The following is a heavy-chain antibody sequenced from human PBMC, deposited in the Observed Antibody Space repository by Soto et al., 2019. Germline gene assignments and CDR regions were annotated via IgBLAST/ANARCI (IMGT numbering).Heavy chain of an antibody. CDR1: GGSFSGYY. D-gene: IGHD2-2*01. CDR2: INHSGST. V-gene: IGHV4-34*01. Sequence: SETLSLTCAVYGGSFSGYYWSWIRQPPGKGLEWIGEINHSGSTNYNPSLKSRVTISVDTSKNQFSLKLSSVTAADTAVYYCARVVVPAAMLRGNFARGSLYYYYYYMDVWGKGTTVTVSS. CDR3: ARVVVPAAMLRGNFARGSLYYYYYYMDV. J-gene: IGHJ6*03.